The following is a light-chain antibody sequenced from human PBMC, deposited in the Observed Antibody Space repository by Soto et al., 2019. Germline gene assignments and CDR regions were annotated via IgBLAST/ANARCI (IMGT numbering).Light chain of an antibody. CDR1: QSLTNNY. J-gene: IGKJ1*01. CDR2: GAS. CDR3: HQYGTSPRT. V-gene: IGKV3-20*01. Sequence: EIVLTQSPGTLSLSPGERATLSCRASQSLTNNYLAWYQQKPGQAPRLLIFGASSRATGIPDRFSGSGSGTDFTLTISSLEPEDFALYFCHQYGTSPRTFGPGTKVDIK.